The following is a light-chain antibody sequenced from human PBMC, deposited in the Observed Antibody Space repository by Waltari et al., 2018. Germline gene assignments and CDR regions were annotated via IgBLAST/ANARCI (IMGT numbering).Light chain of an antibody. CDR3: QQYGRAPLT. CDR2: GAT. Sequence: EVVLPQSPGTLSLFPGERATLSCRASQSVGSGYLAWYQQKVGQATRLLIYGATSRATGVPDRFSGTESGTDFTLSISRLEPEDSAVYFCQQYGRAPLTFGPGTKVEIK. J-gene: IGKJ3*01. V-gene: IGKV3-20*01. CDR1: QSVGSGY.